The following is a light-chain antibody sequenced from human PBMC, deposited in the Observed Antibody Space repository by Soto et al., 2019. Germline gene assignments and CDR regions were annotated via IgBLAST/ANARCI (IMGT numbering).Light chain of an antibody. V-gene: IGKV1-5*03. CDR1: QSVSGW. CDR2: KAS. J-gene: IGKJ4*01. Sequence: DIQMTQSPSTLSASVGDRVTITCRASQSVSGWLAWYQQKQGQAPKLLIYKASILESGVPLRFSGSGSGTEFTLTISSLQPDDFATYYCQQSITFGGGTKVEI. CDR3: QQSIT.